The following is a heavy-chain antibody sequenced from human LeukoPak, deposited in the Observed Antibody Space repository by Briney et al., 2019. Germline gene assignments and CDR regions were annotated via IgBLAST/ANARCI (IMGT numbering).Heavy chain of an antibody. Sequence: LETLSLTCTVSGGSISSYYWSWIRQPPGKGLEWIGYMYYSGSTNYNPSLKSRVTISVDTSKNQCSLKLSSVTAADTAVYYCAGKTNYGDYPYWGQGTLVTVSS. CDR2: MYYSGST. V-gene: IGHV4-59*08. CDR1: GGSISSYY. D-gene: IGHD4-17*01. CDR3: AGKTNYGDYPY. J-gene: IGHJ4*02.